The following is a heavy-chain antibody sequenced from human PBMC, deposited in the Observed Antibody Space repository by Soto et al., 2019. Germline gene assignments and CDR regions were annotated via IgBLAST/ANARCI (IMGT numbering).Heavy chain of an antibody. Sequence: ASETLSLTCTVSGGSISSSSYYWGWIRQPPGKGLEWIGSIYYSGSTYYNPSLKSRVTISVDTSKNQFSLKLSSVTAADTAVYYCARQVSTTGDYPRLFYYYYMDVWGKGTTVTVSS. V-gene: IGHV4-39*01. J-gene: IGHJ6*03. D-gene: IGHD4-17*01. CDR2: IYYSGST. CDR3: ARQVSTTGDYPRLFYYYYMDV. CDR1: GGSISSSSYY.